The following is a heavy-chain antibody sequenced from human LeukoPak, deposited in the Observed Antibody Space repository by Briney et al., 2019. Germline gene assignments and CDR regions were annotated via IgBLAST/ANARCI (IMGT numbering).Heavy chain of an antibody. D-gene: IGHD2-2*01. Sequence: SETLSLTCAGSGYSISSGYYWGWIRQPPGKGLGGIGSIYHSGSTYYNPSLKSRVTISVDTSKNQFSLKRSSVTAADTAVYYCARLTLRRDIVVVWWFDPWGQGTLVTASS. V-gene: IGHV4-38-2*01. CDR2: IYHSGST. J-gene: IGHJ5*02. CDR1: GYSISSGYY. CDR3: ARLTLRRDIVVVWWFDP.